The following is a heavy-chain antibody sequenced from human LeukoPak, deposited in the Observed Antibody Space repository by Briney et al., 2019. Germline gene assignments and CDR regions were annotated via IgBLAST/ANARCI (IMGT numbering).Heavy chain of an antibody. D-gene: IGHD6-19*01. CDR1: GFTVSSNY. Sequence: PGGSLRLSCAASGFTVSSNYMSWVRQAPGKGLEWVAVISYDGSNKYYADSVKGRFTISRDNSKNTLYLQMNSLRAEDTAVYYCAKDRRIAVAGYFQHWGQGTLVTVSS. V-gene: IGHV3-30*18. J-gene: IGHJ1*01. CDR3: AKDRRIAVAGYFQH. CDR2: ISYDGSNK.